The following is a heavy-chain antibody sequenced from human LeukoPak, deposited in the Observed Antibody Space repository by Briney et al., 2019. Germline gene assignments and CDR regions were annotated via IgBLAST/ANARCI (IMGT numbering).Heavy chain of an antibody. Sequence: SETLSLTCTVSGGSISSYYWSWIRQPPGKGLEWIGYISESGSTNSNPSLKSRVTISVDTSKNQFSLKLSSVTAADTAVYYCARVQMATLHFDYWGQGTPITVSS. CDR2: ISESGST. J-gene: IGHJ4*02. CDR1: GGSISSYY. CDR3: ARVQMATLHFDY. D-gene: IGHD5-24*01. V-gene: IGHV4-59*08.